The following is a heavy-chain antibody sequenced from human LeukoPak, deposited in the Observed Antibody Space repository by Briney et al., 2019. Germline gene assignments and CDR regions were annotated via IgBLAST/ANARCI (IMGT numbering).Heavy chain of an antibody. CDR2: INSDGSWT. CDR1: GHYR. D-gene: IGHD2/OR15-2a*01. J-gene: IGHJ4*02. CDR3: VSFYETY. Sequence: LGGTLRLFCAASGHYRLLWVRQAAGKGLVWVSNINSDGSWTSYADSVKGRFTLSKDNAKTTVYLQMNSLRAEDTAVYYCVSFYETYWGRGTLVTVSS. V-gene: IGHV3-74*01.